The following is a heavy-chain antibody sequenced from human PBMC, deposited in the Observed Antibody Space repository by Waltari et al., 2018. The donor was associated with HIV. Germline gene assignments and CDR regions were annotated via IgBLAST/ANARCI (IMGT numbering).Heavy chain of an antibody. CDR2: MYYGGST. Sequence: QLQLQESGPGLVKPSETLSLTCTVSGGPIISSEYYWGWIRQPPGNGLEWIGNMYYGGSTYYNPSLKSRVTISVDTSKNQFSLKLDSVTAADTAVYFCARQVRGHGFLANLYYFDFWGQGALVTVSS. CDR1: GGPIISSEYY. V-gene: IGHV4-39*01. D-gene: IGHD3-3*01. J-gene: IGHJ4*02. CDR3: ARQVRGHGFLANLYYFDF.